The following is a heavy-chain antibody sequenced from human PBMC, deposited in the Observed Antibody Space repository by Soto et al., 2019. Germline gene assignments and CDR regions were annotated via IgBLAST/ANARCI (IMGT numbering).Heavy chain of an antibody. CDR2: IKEDGSEK. D-gene: IGHD3-10*01. Sequence: EVQLVESGGGLVQPGGSLRLSCAASGFTFSRYWMSWVRQAPGKGLEWVANIKEDGSEKHYVDSVKGRFTISRDNAKNSLYLQMNSLRAEDTAVYYCARAPSVSVWFDPWGLGTLVTVSS. J-gene: IGHJ5*02. V-gene: IGHV3-7*01. CDR3: ARAPSVSVWFDP. CDR1: GFTFSRYW.